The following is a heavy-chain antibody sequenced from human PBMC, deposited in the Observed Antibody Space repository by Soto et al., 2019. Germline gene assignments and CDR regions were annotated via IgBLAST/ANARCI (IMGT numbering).Heavy chain of an antibody. Sequence: PSETLSLTCTVSGGSISSGGYYWSWIRQHPGKGLEWIGYIYYSGSTYYNPSLKSRVTISVDTSKNQFSLKLSSVTAADTAVYYCARDRGCGSSCYYCPRGMDVWGQGTTVTVSS. CDR3: ARDRGCGSSCYYCPRGMDV. J-gene: IGHJ6*02. CDR1: GGSISSGGYY. D-gene: IGHD3-22*01. CDR2: IYYSGST. V-gene: IGHV4-31*03.